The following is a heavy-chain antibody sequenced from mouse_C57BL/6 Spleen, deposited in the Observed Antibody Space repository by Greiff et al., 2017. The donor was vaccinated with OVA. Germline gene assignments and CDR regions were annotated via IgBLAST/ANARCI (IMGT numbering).Heavy chain of an antibody. J-gene: IGHJ2*01. CDR3: ARQLRLQYYFDY. V-gene: IGHV1-18*01. Sequence: VHVKQSGPELVKPGASVKIPCKASGYTFTDYNMDWVKQSHGKSLEWIGDINPNNGGTIYNQKFKGKATLTVDKSSSTAYMELRSLTSEDTAVYYCARQLRLQYYFDYWGQGTTLTVSS. D-gene: IGHD3-2*02. CDR2: INPNNGGT. CDR1: GYTFTDYN.